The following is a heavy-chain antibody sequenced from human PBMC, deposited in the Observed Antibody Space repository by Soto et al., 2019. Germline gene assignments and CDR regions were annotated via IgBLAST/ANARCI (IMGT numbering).Heavy chain of an antibody. J-gene: IGHJ4*02. V-gene: IGHV4-59*01. Sequence: PSETLSLTCTVSGGSISSYYWSWIRQPPGKGLEWIGYIYYSGSTNYNPSLKSRVTISVDTSKNQSSLKLSSVTAADTAVYYCARARGSYLLFDYWGQGTLVTVSS. D-gene: IGHD1-26*01. CDR3: ARARGSYLLFDY. CDR2: IYYSGST. CDR1: GGSISSYY.